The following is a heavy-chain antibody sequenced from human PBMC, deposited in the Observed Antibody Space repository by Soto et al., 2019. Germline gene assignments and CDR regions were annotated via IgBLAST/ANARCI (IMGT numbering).Heavy chain of an antibody. Sequence: GGSLRLSCAASGFTFSSYAMSWVRQAPGKGLEWVSAISGSGGSTYYADSVKGRFTISRDNSKNTLYLQMNSLRAEDTAVYYCAKDHIPGKLWFGELSPYYFDYWGQGTLVTVSS. CDR2: ISGSGGST. CDR1: GFTFSSYA. J-gene: IGHJ4*02. CDR3: AKDHIPGKLWFGELSPYYFDY. D-gene: IGHD3-10*01. V-gene: IGHV3-23*01.